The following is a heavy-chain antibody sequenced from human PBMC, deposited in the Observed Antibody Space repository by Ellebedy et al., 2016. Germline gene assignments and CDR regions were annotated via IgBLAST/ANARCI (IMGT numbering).Heavy chain of an antibody. CDR2: VFPADSRV. D-gene: IGHD3/OR15-3a*01. V-gene: IGHV5-51*01. CDR3: ARRGLVGGWYES. Sequence: GESLKISCKASGDDFASVFIAWVRQMPGKGLEWMGIVFPADSRVTYNPSFQGQVTISADKSITTAYLQWSSLKASDTAMYSCARRGLVGGWYESWGQGTLVTVSS. CDR1: GDDFASVF. J-gene: IGHJ5*01.